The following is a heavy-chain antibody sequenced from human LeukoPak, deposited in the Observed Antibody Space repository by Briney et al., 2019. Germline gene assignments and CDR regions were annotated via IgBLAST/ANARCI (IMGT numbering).Heavy chain of an antibody. J-gene: IGHJ4*02. D-gene: IGHD6-19*01. CDR3: ARVGETSSGWYLGIGTPEPFDY. CDR1: GYTFTGYY. Sequence: ASVKVSCKASGYTFTGYYMHWVRQAPGQGLEWMGWINPNSGGTNYAQKFQGRVTMTRDTSISTAYMELSRLRSDDTAVYYCARVGETSSGWYLGIGTPEPFDYWGQGTLVTVSS. CDR2: INPNSGGT. V-gene: IGHV1-2*02.